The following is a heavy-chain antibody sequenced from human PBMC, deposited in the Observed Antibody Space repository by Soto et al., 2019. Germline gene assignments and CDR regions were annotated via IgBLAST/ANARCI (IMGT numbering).Heavy chain of an antibody. Sequence: QLQLQESGPGLVKPSETLSLTCTVSGGSISSSSYYWGWIRQPPGKGLEWIGSIYYSGSTYYNPSLKSRVTISVDTSKNQFSLKLSSVTATDTAVYYCARLLRGVKTGYYYGMDVWGQGTTVTVSS. J-gene: IGHJ6*02. CDR3: ARLLRGVKTGYYYGMDV. CDR2: IYYSGST. V-gene: IGHV4-39*01. D-gene: IGHD3-16*01. CDR1: GGSISSSSYY.